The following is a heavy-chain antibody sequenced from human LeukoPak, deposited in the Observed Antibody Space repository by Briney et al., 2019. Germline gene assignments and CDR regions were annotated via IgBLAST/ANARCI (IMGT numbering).Heavy chain of an antibody. J-gene: IGHJ3*02. V-gene: IGHV3-7*04. CDR1: GFTFSNYW. CDR2: INQDGSGK. Sequence: GGSLRLSCAASGFTFSNYWMSWVRQAPGKGLEWVANINQDGSGKYYVDSVKGRFAISRDNANNSLYLQMNGLRAEDTAVYYWATDPFNYGHDDAFDIWGQGTLVTVSS. CDR3: ATDPFNYGHDDAFDI. D-gene: IGHD3-10*01.